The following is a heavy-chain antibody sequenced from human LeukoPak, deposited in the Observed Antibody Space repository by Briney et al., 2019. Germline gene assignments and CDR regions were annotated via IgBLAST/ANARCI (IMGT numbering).Heavy chain of an antibody. J-gene: IGHJ5*02. CDR2: ISSSGSTI. V-gene: IGHV3-11*01. Sequence: GGSLRLSCAASGFTFSDYYMSWIRQAPGKGLEWVSYISSSGSTIYYADSVKGRFTISRDNAKNSLYLQMNSLRAEDTAVYYCAKGWQPSSYNWFDPWGQGTLVTVSS. CDR1: GFTFSDYY. CDR3: AKGWQPSSYNWFDP. D-gene: IGHD2-15*01.